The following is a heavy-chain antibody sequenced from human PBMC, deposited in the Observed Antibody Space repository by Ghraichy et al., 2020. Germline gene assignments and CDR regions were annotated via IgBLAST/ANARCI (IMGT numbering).Heavy chain of an antibody. CDR3: AKPFGYDSSGSPYLDAFDI. Sequence: GSLRLSCAASGFTFSSYAMSWVRQAPGKGLEWVSAISGSGGSTYYADSVKGRFTISRDNSKNTLYLQMNSLRAEDTAVYYCAKPFGYDSSGSPYLDAFDIWGQGTMVTVSS. V-gene: IGHV3-23*01. J-gene: IGHJ3*02. CDR2: ISGSGGST. CDR1: GFTFSSYA. D-gene: IGHD3-22*01.